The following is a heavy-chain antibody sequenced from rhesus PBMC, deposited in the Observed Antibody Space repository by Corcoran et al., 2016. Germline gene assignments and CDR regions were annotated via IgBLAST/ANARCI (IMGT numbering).Heavy chain of an antibody. CDR3: TTGSLISGSYFDY. D-gene: IGHD3-16*01. CDR2: IKRKADCETA. J-gene: IGHJ4*01. CDR1: GFTFSDSW. V-gene: IGHV3-30*02. Sequence: EVRLVESGGGLVQPGGSLRLSCAASGFTFSDSWMSWVRPAPGKGREWVARIKRKADCETADYSESVKGRFTSSRDDSKNTLYLQMNSLKTEDTAVYYCTTGSLISGSYFDYWGQGVLVTVSS.